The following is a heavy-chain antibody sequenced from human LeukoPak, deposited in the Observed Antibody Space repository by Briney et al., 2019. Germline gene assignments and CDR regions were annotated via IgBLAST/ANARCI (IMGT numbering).Heavy chain of an antibody. J-gene: IGHJ1*01. CDR2: ISGSGGST. Sequence: GSLRLSCAASGFTFSSYAMSWVRQAPGKGLEWVSAISGSGGSTYYADSVKGRFTISRDNSKNTLYLQMNSLRAEDTAVYYCAKPLYDSSGYYYDEYFQHWGQGTLVTVSS. CDR1: GFTFSSYA. CDR3: AKPLYDSSGYYYDEYFQH. V-gene: IGHV3-23*01. D-gene: IGHD3-22*01.